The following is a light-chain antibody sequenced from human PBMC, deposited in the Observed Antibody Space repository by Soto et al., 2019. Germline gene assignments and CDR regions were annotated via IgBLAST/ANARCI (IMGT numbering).Light chain of an antibody. J-gene: IGKJ1*01. CDR1: QYVGTR. CDR3: HQRQSWPRT. V-gene: IGKV3-11*01. Sequence: EIVLTQSPATLSSSPGETATLSCRASQYVGTRLAWYQHKPGQAPRLLIYYTSNRATGIPARFSGSGSGTDFTLTINSLAPEDFAIHYCHQRQSWPRTFGQGTKVDIK. CDR2: YTS.